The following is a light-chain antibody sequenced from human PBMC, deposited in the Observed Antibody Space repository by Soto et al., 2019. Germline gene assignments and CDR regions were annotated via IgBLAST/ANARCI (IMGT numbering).Light chain of an antibody. CDR1: SSDVGGYNY. V-gene: IGLV2-8*01. CDR2: EVS. CDR3: SSYAGSNREV. J-gene: IGLJ2*01. Sequence: SALTQPPSASGSPGQSVTISCTGTSSDVGGYNYVSWYQQHPGKAPKLMIYEVSKRPSGVPDRFSGSKSGNTASLTVSGLQAEDEADYYCSSYAGSNREVFGGGTKVTVL.